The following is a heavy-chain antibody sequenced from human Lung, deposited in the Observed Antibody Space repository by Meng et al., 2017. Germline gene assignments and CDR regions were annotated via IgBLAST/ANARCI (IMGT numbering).Heavy chain of an antibody. Sequence: QVQLQESGPGLVKPPGTLSLTCAVSGGSITSSTWWSWVRQTPGKGLEWFGEIFHSGSTNYNPPLESRVTISVDKSKNQFSLKVYSVTAADTATYYCARFDISSSGRGDYWGQGILVTVSS. D-gene: IGHD1-26*01. CDR1: GGSITSSTW. V-gene: IGHV4-4*03. CDR3: ARFDISSSGRGDY. CDR2: IFHSGST. J-gene: IGHJ4*02.